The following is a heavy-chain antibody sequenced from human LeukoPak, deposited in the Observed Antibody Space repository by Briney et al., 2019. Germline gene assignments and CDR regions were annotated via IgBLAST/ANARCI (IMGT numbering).Heavy chain of an antibody. CDR3: ANGQWLADYYFDY. CDR2: ISGSGGST. J-gene: IGHJ4*02. V-gene: IGHV3-23*01. D-gene: IGHD6-19*01. CDR1: GFTFSSYA. Sequence: GGSLRLSCAASGFTFSSYAMSWVRQAPGKGLEWVSAISGSGGSTYYADSVKGRFTISRGNSKNTLYLQMNSLRAEDTAVYYCANGQWLADYYFDYWGQGTLVTVSS.